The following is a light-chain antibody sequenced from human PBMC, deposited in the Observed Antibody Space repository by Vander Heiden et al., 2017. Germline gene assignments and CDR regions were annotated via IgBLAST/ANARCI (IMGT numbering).Light chain of an antibody. CDR1: SSDVGGYNY. Sequence: QSALTQPASVSGSPGPSITISCTGTSSDVGGYNYVSWYQQYPGKVPKLIIYEFNNRPSGVSNRFSGSKSGNTASLTISGLQSEDEANYYCSSYTPSSTLEVFGRGTMVSVL. J-gene: IGLJ1*01. V-gene: IGLV2-14*01. CDR3: SSYTPSSTLEV. CDR2: EFN.